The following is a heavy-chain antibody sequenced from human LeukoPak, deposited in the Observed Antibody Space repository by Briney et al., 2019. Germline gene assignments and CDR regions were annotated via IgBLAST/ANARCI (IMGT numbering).Heavy chain of an antibody. J-gene: IGHJ1*01. CDR1: GGTFSSYA. V-gene: IGHV1-69*05. CDR3: AGAYYYDSSGYSEYFQH. D-gene: IGHD3-22*01. Sequence: SVKVSCKASGGTFSSYAISWVRQAPGQGLEWMGGIIPIFGTANYAQKFQGRVTITTDESASTAYMELSSLRSEDTAVYYCAGAYYYDSSGYSEYFQHWGQGTLVTVSS. CDR2: IIPIFGTA.